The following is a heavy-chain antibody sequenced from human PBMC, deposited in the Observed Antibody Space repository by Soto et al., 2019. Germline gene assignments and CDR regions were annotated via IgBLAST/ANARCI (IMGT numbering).Heavy chain of an antibody. J-gene: IGHJ6*02. CDR3: ARDSTWIPYYHYGMDV. CDR1: GFSVSSNY. V-gene: IGHV3-53*01. D-gene: IGHD5-18*01. Sequence: EVQLVESGGGLIQPGGSLSLSCAASGFSVSSNYMSWVRQAPGKGLEWVSVIYSGGNTHYADSVKGRFTISRDNSKNTLYLQMNSLRAEDKAVYYCARDSTWIPYYHYGMDVWGQGTTVTVSS. CDR2: IYSGGNT.